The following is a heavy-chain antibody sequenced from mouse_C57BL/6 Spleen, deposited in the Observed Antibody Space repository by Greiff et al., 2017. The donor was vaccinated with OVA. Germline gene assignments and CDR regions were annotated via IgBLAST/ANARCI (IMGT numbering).Heavy chain of an antibody. J-gene: IGHJ1*03. CDR1: GFTFSSYA. D-gene: IGHD1-1*01. Sequence: EVQGVESGEGLVKPGGSLKLSCAASGFTFSSYAMSWVRQTPEQRLEWVAYISSGGDYTYYADTVKGRFTLSRDNASTTLYLQMSSLKSEDTAMYYCTRYCYGSSHWYFDVWGTGTTVTVSS. CDR2: ISSGGDYT. V-gene: IGHV5-9-1*02. CDR3: TRYCYGSSHWYFDV.